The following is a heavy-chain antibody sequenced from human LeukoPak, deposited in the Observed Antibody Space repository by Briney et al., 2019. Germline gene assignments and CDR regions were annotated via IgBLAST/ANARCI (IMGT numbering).Heavy chain of an antibody. Sequence: ASVTVSCTASGYTFTSYYMHWVRQAPGQGLEWMGIINPSGGSTSYAQKFQGRVTMTRDTSTSTVYMELSSLRSEDTAVYYCARVTSDSSGYYHFDYWGQGTLVTVSS. J-gene: IGHJ4*02. V-gene: IGHV1-46*01. CDR2: INPSGGST. CDR1: GYTFTSYY. CDR3: ARVTSDSSGYYHFDY. D-gene: IGHD3-22*01.